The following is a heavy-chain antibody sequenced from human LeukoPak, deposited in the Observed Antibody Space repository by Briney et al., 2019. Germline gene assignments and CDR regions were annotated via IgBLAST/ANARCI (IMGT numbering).Heavy chain of an antibody. J-gene: IGHJ3*02. CDR3: ARHDAFDI. V-gene: IGHV4-61*02. CDR1: GGSISSGSYY. CDR2: IYTSGST. Sequence: SQTLSLTCTVSGGSISSGSYYWSWIRQPAGKGLEWIGRIYTSGSTNYNPSLESRVTISVDTSKNQLSLKLSSVTAADTAVYYCARHDAFDIWGQGTMVTVSS.